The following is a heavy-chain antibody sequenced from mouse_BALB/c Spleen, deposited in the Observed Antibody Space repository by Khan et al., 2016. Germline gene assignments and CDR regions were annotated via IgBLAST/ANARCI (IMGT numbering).Heavy chain of an antibody. Sequence: EVQLQESGPGLVKPSQSLSLTCNVTGYSITSDYAWNWIRQFPGNELEWMGYISYSGSSSYNPSLKSRISVTRDTSKNQFFLQLNSVTTEDTATYYCARSPLYGYDPYYFDYWGQGTTLTVSS. V-gene: IGHV3-2*02. CDR1: GYSITSDYA. J-gene: IGHJ2*01. D-gene: IGHD2-2*01. CDR2: ISYSGSS. CDR3: ARSPLYGYDPYYFDY.